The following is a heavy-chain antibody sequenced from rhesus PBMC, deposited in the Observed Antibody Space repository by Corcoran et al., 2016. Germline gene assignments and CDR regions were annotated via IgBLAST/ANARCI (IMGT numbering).Heavy chain of an antibody. CDR2: IYGSSTST. CDR3: ARDGEYSNYVRYWYFDL. CDR1: GGSISDSYR. V-gene: IGHV4S10*01. D-gene: IGHD4-23*01. J-gene: IGHJ2*01. Sequence: QVQLQESGPGVVKPSETLSLTCAVSGGSISDSYRWSWIRQPPGKGLDWIGYIYGSSTSTNYNPSLKSRVTIAKDTSKNQFSLKLSSVTAADTAVYYCARDGEYSNYVRYWYFDLWGPGTPITISS.